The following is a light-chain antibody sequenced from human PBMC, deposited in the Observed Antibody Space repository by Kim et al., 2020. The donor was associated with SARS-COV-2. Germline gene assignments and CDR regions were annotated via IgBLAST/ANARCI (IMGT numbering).Light chain of an antibody. CDR1: QIVGSS. CDR2: YAT. V-gene: IGKV6-21*02. Sequence: SWAPKGKVPITCRASQIVGSSIHWYQQKPDQSPKLLIKYATQSISGVPSRFSGSGSGTDFTLTINGLEAEDAATYYCHQSSSLPDTFGQGTKLEI. CDR3: HQSSSLPDT. J-gene: IGKJ2*01.